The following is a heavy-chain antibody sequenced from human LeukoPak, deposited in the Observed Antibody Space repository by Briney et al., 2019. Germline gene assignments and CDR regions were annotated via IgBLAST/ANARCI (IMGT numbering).Heavy chain of an antibody. J-gene: IGHJ4*02. V-gene: IGHV3-7*01. CDR2: IKQDGSEK. Sequence: PGGSLRLSCTGSGFTLSSYEMTWIRQAPGKGLEWVAKIKQDGSEKYYVDSVKGRFTISRDNAKNSLYLQMSSLRAEDTAVYYCASKQWLVSDFDYWGQGTLVTVSS. CDR3: ASKQWLVSDFDY. D-gene: IGHD6-19*01. CDR1: GFTLSSYE.